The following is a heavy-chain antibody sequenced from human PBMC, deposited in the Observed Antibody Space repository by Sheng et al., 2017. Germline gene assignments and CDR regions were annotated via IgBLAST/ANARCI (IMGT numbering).Heavy chain of an antibody. Sequence: QVQLVQSGAEVKKPGSSVKVSCKASGGTFSSYAISWVRQAPGQGLEWMGGIIPILGIANYAQKFQGRVTITADKSTSTAYMELSSLRSEDTAVYYCAREKGRFLEWSHPTFDYWGQGTLVTVSS. D-gene: IGHD3-3*01. CDR1: GGTFSSYA. V-gene: IGHV1-69*04. J-gene: IGHJ4*02. CDR3: AREKGRFLEWSHPTFDY. CDR2: IIPILGIA.